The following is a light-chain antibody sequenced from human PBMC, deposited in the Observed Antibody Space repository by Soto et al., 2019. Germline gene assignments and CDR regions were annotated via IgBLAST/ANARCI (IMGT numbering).Light chain of an antibody. CDR2: KAS. V-gene: IGKV1-5*03. Sequence: DIKMNQSPATLSVSVGDRVTITCRASQSISSRLAWYQQKPGKAPKLLISKASSLESGVPSRFSGSGSGTEFTLTIISLQPDDLATDYCQQYNNYFWAFGQGTNVDI. J-gene: IGKJ1*01. CDR3: QQYNNYFWA. CDR1: QSISSR.